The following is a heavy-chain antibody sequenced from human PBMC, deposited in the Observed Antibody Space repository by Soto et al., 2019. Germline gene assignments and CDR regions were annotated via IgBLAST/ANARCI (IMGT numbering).Heavy chain of an antibody. CDR1: GFTFSSYS. V-gene: IGHV3-21*01. CDR2: ISSSSSYI. CDR3: ARDRYSGYDDYTYYYYYGMDV. D-gene: IGHD5-12*01. J-gene: IGHJ6*02. Sequence: LRLSCAASGFTFSSYSMNWVRQAPGKGLEWVSSISSSSSYIYYADSVKGRFTISRDNAKSSLYLQMNSLRAEDTAVYYCARDRYSGYDDYTYYYYYGMDVWGQGTTVTVSS.